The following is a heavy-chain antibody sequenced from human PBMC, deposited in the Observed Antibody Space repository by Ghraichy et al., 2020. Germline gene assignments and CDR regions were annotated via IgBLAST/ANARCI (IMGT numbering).Heavy chain of an antibody. CDR1: GGSFIDYF. V-gene: IGHV4-34*01. CDR2: IKTTEGA. D-gene: IGHD1-1*01. CDR3: ARANGRDGY. J-gene: IGHJ4*02. Sequence: SETLSLTCAVSGGSFIDYFRTWFRQPPGRGLEWMGEIKTTEGANYKPSLKSRVLMSAVTPKAQFTLTLTSVTASHTARSFCARANGRDGYWGQGTRVTFSS.